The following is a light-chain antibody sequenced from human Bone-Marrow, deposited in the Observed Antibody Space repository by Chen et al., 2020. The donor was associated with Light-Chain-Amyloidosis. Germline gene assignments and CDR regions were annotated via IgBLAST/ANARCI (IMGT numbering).Light chain of an antibody. J-gene: IGLJ1*01. V-gene: IGLV2-14*01. Sequence: QSALAQPASVSGSPGQSISVSCTGTSSDVGAHNYVSWYQQYPGKAPKFLFYDVSNRPSGVSYRFSGSKSGNTASLTISGLQAEDEADYYCSSYTSRNTWVFGTGTTVTVL. CDR3: SSYTSRNTWV. CDR2: DVS. CDR1: SSDVGAHNY.